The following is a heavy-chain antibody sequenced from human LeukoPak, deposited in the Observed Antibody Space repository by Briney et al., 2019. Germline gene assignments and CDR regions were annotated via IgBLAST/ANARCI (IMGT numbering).Heavy chain of an antibody. CDR2: IIPIFGTA. J-gene: IGHJ4*02. CDR3: ARAAYYDYVWGSYRQYYFDY. V-gene: IGHV1-69*13. D-gene: IGHD3-16*02. Sequence: GASVKVSCKASGGTFSSYAISWVRQAPGQGLEWMGGIIPIFGTANYAQKFQGRVTITADESTSTAYMELSSLRSEDTAVYYCARAAYYDYVWGSYRQYYFDYWGQGTLVTVSS. CDR1: GGTFSSYA.